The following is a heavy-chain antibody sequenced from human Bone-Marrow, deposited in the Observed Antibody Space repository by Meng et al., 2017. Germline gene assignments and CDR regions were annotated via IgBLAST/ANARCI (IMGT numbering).Heavy chain of an antibody. D-gene: IGHD3-10*01. CDR3: ARTALWFGEFWGSGGDDY. Sequence: SETLSLTCTVSGGSISSYYWSWIRQPAGKGLEWIGRIYTSGSTNYNPSLKSRVTMSVDTSKNQFSLKLSSVTAADTAVYYCARTALWFGEFWGSGGDDYWGQGTLVTVSS. V-gene: IGHV4-4*07. CDR2: IYTSGST. J-gene: IGHJ4*02. CDR1: GGSISSYY.